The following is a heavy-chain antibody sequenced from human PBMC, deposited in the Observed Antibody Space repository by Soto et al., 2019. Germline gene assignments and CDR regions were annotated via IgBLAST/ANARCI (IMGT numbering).Heavy chain of an antibody. J-gene: IGHJ6*02. D-gene: IGHD3-16*02. CDR1: GFTFSSYW. CDR3: ARDSWGFFDYVWGSYRSPHYYYSYGMKV. Sequence: PGGSLRLSCAASGFTFSSYWMHWVRQAPGQGLVWVSRINSDGSSTSYADSVKGRFTISRDNAKNTLYLQMNSLRAEDTAVYYCARDSWGFFDYVWGSYRSPHYYYSYGMKVWGQGTTVTISS. CDR2: INSDGSST. V-gene: IGHV3-74*01.